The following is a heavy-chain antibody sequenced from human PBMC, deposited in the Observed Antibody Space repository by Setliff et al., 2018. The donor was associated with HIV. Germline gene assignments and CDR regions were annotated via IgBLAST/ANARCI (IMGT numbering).Heavy chain of an antibody. D-gene: IGHD3-3*01. CDR3: ARGKPIFGVNNWFDP. V-gene: IGHV3-23*01. J-gene: IGHJ5*02. CDR1: GFTFSSFA. CDR2: ISGHSVTT. Sequence: GGSLRLSCAASGFTFSSFAVSWVRQAPGKGPEWVSSISGHSVTTYYADSVKGRFTVSRDNSRSTLYLQMNNLRPDDTAVYFCARGKPIFGVNNWFDPWGQGTLVTVSS.